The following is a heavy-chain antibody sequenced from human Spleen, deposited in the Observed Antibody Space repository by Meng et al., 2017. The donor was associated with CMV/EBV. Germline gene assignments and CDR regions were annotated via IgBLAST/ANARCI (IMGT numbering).Heavy chain of an antibody. V-gene: IGHV3-33*06. CDR2: IWYDGSNK. D-gene: IGHD7-27*01. CDR3: AKDQNWGGGMDV. J-gene: IGHJ6*02. CDR1: GFTFSSYG. Sequence: LSLTCAASGFTFSSYGMHWVRQAPGKGLEWVAVIWYDGSNKYYADSVKGRFTISRDNSKNTLYLQMNSLRAEDTAVYYCAKDQNWGGGMDVWGQGTTVTVSS.